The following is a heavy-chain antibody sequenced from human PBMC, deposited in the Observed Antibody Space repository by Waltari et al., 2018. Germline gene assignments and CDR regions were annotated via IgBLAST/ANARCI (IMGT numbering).Heavy chain of an antibody. Sequence: QVQLQESGPGLVKPSETLSLTCTVSGGSISSYYWSWIRQPAGKGLEWIGGIYTSGSTNYNPSLKSRVTMSVDTSKNQFSLKLSSVTAADTAVYYCAREIAAPIYYYYMDVWGKGTTVTVSS. D-gene: IGHD6-6*01. CDR1: GGSISSYY. CDR3: AREIAAPIYYYYMDV. J-gene: IGHJ6*03. CDR2: IYTSGST. V-gene: IGHV4-4*07.